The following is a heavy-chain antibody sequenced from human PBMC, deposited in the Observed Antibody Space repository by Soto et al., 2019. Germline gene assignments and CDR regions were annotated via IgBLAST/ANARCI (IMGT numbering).Heavy chain of an antibody. CDR1: GGSISSGGYY. CDR2: IYYSGST. Sequence: SETLSLTCTVSGGSISSGGYYWSWIRQHPGKGLEWIGYIYYSGSTYYNPSLKSRVTISVDTSKNQFSLKLSSVTAADTAVYYWARGEFGELLPFDYWGQETLVTVPS. J-gene: IGHJ4*02. V-gene: IGHV4-31*03. D-gene: IGHD3-10*01. CDR3: ARGEFGELLPFDY.